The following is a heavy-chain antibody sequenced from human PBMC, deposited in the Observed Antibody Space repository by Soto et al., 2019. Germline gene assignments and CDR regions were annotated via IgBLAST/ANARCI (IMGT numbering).Heavy chain of an antibody. CDR2: ISYDGGNQ. CDR1: GFAFSTSD. Sequence: QVRLVESGGGVVLPGRPLRLSCAASGFAFSTSDIHWVRQAPGKGLEWVALISYDGGNQYYADSVKGRFTISRENSKSTLYLQMTSLTSEDTAFYYCAKNLGDPGHVWGPGTLVTVSS. CDR3: AKNLGDPGHV. J-gene: IGHJ4*02. D-gene: IGHD4-17*01. V-gene: IGHV3-30*18.